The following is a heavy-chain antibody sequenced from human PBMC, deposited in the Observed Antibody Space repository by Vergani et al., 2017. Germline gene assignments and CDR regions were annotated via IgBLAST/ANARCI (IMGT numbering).Heavy chain of an antibody. CDR2: ISWNSGSI. D-gene: IGHD3-3*01. CDR1: GFTFDDYA. V-gene: IGHV3-9*01. J-gene: IGHJ4*02. Sequence: EVQLVESGGGLVQPGRSLRLSCAASGFTFDDYAMHWVRQAPGKGLEWVSGISWNSGSIGYADSVKGRFTISRDNAKNSLYLQMNSLRAEDTAVYYCAKSYDFWSGYYIWGQGTLVTVSS. CDR3: AKSYDFWSGYYI.